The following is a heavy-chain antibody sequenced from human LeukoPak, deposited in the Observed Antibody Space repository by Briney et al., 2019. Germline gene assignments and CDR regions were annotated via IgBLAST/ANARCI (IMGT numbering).Heavy chain of an antibody. J-gene: IGHJ4*02. D-gene: IGHD3-16*02. V-gene: IGHV3-30*03. CDR3: ARVSRYRPN. CDR1: GFTFKAFR. Sequence: GRSLRLSCSVSGFTFKAFRMHWVRQAPGKGLEWVAFISEDGDNDSYAGSVKGRFTISRDNYENTLHLQMNSLRSEDTAVYYCARVSRYRPNWGQGTLVTVSS. CDR2: ISEDGDND.